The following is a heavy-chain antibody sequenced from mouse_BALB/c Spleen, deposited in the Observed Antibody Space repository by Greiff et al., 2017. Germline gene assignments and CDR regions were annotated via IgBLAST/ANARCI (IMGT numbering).Heavy chain of an antibody. CDR2: IWSGGST. V-gene: IGHV2-2*02. CDR3: TRPYGNYIAY. Sequence: QVQLKQSGPGLVQPSQILSITCTVSGFSLTSYGVHWVRQSPGKGLEWLGVIWSGGSTDYNAAFISRLSISKDNSKSQVFFKMNSLQANDTAKYYSTRPYGNYIAYWGQGTLVTVSA. D-gene: IGHD2-1*01. CDR1: GFSLTSYG. J-gene: IGHJ3*01.